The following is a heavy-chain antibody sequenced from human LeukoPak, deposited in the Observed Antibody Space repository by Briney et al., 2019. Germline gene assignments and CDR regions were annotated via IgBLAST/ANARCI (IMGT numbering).Heavy chain of an antibody. CDR2: ISGSGGST. D-gene: IGHD3-22*01. J-gene: IGHJ4*02. CDR1: GFTFSSYG. V-gene: IGHV3-23*01. Sequence: GGSLRLSCAASGFTFSSYGMSWVRQAPGKGLEWVSAISGSGGSTYYADSVKGRFTISRDNSKNSLYLQMNSLRAEDTAVYYCARDLYRIVVVPHYFDYWGQGTLVTVSS. CDR3: ARDLYRIVVVPHYFDY.